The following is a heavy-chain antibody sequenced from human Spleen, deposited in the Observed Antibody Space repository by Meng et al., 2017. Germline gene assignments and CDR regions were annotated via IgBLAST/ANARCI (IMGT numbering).Heavy chain of an antibody. Sequence: SETLSLTCTVSGGSISSDYWSWIRQSPGKGLDWIGYISYIGTTNYNPSLKSRVSISGDTSKNQFSLKLSSVTAADTAVYYCVRASYGSGSYDAFDIWGQGTMVTVSS. CDR1: GGSISSDY. CDR3: VRASYGSGSYDAFDI. D-gene: IGHD6-19*01. J-gene: IGHJ3*02. CDR2: ISYIGTT. V-gene: IGHV4-59*01.